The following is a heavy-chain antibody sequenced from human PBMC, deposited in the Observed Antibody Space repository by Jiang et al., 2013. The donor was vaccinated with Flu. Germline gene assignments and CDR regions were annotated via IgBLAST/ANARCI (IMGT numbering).Heavy chain of an antibody. CDR2: INAGNGNT. V-gene: IGHV1-3*01. J-gene: IGHJ6*02. Sequence: SGAEVKKPGASVKVSCKASGYTFTSYAMHWVRQAPGQRLEWMGWINAGNGNTKYSQKFQGRVTITRDTSASTAYMELSSLRSEDTAVYYCARDGTGTDYYYGMDVWGQGTTVTVS. CDR1: GYTFTSYA. CDR3: ARDGTGTDYYYGMDV. D-gene: IGHD1-1*01.